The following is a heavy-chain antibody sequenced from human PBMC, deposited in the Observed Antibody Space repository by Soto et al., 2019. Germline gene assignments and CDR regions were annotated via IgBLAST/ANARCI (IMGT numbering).Heavy chain of an antibody. V-gene: IGHV3-7*01. CDR1: GFTFSNFW. J-gene: IGHJ4*02. Sequence: GGSVRLSCAASGFTFSNFWMTWVRQAPGKGLEWVASINQNGGAMHYVDSVKGRFTVSRDNAKNSLYLQVNSLRAEDTAVFYCARVWNDGRFDYSGQGTLVTV. CDR3: ARVWNDGRFDY. CDR2: INQNGGAM. D-gene: IGHD1-1*01.